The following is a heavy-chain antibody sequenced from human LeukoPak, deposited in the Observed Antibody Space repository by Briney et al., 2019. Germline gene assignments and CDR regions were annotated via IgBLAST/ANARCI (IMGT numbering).Heavy chain of an antibody. J-gene: IGHJ4*02. CDR1: GFTFSSDG. CDR2: IRYDGSNK. D-gene: IGHD6-13*01. Sequence: PGGSLRLSCAASGFTFSSDGMHWGRQAPGKGLEWVAFIRYDGSNKYYADSVKGRFTISRDNSKNTLYLQMNSLRAEDTAVYYCAKETIGQQLADYWGQGTLVTVSS. CDR3: AKETIGQQLADY. V-gene: IGHV3-30*02.